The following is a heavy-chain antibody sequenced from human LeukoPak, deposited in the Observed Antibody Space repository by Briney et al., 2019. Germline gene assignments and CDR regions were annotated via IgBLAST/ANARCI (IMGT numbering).Heavy chain of an antibody. V-gene: IGHV3-74*01. CDR1: GLTFSSYW. D-gene: IGHD1-20*01. CDR2: INSDGSST. J-gene: IGHJ5*02. CDR3: AKDPYNWNPPNWFDP. Sequence: GGSLRLSCAASGLTFSSYWMHWVRQAPGKGLVWVSRINSDGSSTSYADSVKGRFTISRDNAKNTLYLQMNSLRAEDTAVYYCAKDPYNWNPPNWFDPWGQGTLVTVSS.